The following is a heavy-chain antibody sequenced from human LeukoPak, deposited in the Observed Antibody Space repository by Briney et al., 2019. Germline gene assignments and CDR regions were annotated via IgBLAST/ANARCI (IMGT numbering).Heavy chain of an antibody. V-gene: IGHV1-3*03. J-gene: IGHJ4*02. CDR3: TRSQYLPYFDS. Sequence: ASVKVSCKASGYTFTSYALHWVRQAPGQSLEWMGWIIAGNGDTKYAHEFRGRVTITRDTSATTAYLVLSTLRSEDMAVYYCTRSQYLPYFDSWGQGTLVTVSS. D-gene: IGHD2-2*02. CDR1: GYTFTSYA. CDR2: IIAGNGDT.